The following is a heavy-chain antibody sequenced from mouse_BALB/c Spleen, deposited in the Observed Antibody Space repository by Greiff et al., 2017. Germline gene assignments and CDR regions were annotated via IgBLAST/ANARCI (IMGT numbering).Heavy chain of an antibody. CDR3: ARDDNPLLFYAMDY. J-gene: IGHJ4*01. CDR1: GFTFSSYG. D-gene: IGHD2-1*01. CDR2: INSNGGST. Sequence: EVKLVESGGGLVQPGGSLKLSCAASGFTFSSYGMSWVRQTPDKRLELVATINSNGGSTYYPDSVKGRFTISRDNAKNTLYLQMSSLKSDDTAMYYCARDDNPLLFYAMDYWGQGTSVTVSS. V-gene: IGHV5-6-3*01.